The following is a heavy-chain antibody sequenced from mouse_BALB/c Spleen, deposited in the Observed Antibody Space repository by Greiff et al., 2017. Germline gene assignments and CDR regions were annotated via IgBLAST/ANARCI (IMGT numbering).Heavy chain of an antibody. J-gene: IGHJ4*01. CDR3: ARWRNITTVDLNAMDY. CDR1: GYTFTSYT. Sequence: VQLQQSAAELARPGASVKMSCKASGYTFTSYTMHWVKQRPGQGLEWIGYINPSSGYTEYNQKFKDKTTLTADKSSSTAYMQLSSLTSEDSAVYYCARWRNITTVDLNAMDYWGQGTSVTVSS. CDR2: INPSSGYT. D-gene: IGHD1-1*01. V-gene: IGHV1-4*02.